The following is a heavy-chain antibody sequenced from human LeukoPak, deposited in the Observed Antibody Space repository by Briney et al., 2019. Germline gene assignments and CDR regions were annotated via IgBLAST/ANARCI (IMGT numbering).Heavy chain of an antibody. Sequence: GGSLRLSCAASGFTFSSYWMHWVRQVPGKGLVWVSRINTDGSSTTYADSVKGRFTISRDNTDNTLYLQMSSLRAEDTAVYYCAREWKKTGAFDHWGQGTLVTVSS. V-gene: IGHV3-74*01. CDR3: AREWKKTGAFDH. D-gene: IGHD1-1*01. CDR2: INTDGSST. CDR1: GFTFSSYW. J-gene: IGHJ4*02.